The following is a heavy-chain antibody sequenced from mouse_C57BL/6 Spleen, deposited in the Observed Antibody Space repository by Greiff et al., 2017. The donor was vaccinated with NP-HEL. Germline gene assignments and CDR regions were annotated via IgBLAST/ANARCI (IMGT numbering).Heavy chain of an antibody. CDR2: ISSGSSTI. CDR3: ARPFNYGSSYPTWFAY. Sequence: DVKLVESGGGLVKPGGSLKLSCAASGFTFSDYGMHWVRQAPEKGLEWVAYISSGSSTIYYADTVKGRFTISRDNAKNTLFLQMTSLRSEDTAMYYCARPFNYGSSYPTWFAYWGQGTLVTVSA. CDR1: GFTFSDYG. D-gene: IGHD1-1*01. V-gene: IGHV5-17*01. J-gene: IGHJ3*01.